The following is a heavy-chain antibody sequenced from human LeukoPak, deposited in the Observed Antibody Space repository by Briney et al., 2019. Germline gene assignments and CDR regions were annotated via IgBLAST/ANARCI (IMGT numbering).Heavy chain of an antibody. CDR3: ARDRWDGWMPNDSSGYLDY. Sequence: GGSLRLSCAASGFTFSRYSMNWVRQAPGKGLEWVSSISSSSSYIYYADSVKGRFTISRDNAKNSLYLQMNSLRAEDTAVYYCARDRWDGWMPNDSSGYLDYWGQGTLVTVSS. CDR1: GFTFSRYS. V-gene: IGHV3-21*01. D-gene: IGHD3-22*01. J-gene: IGHJ4*02. CDR2: ISSSSSYI.